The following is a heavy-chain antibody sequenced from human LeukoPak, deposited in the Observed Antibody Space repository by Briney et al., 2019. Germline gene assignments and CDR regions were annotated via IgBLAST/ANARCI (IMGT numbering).Heavy chain of an antibody. V-gene: IGHV4-34*01. D-gene: IGHD2-15*01. CDR3: ARRRYCSGGSCYEG. CDR1: GGSFSGYY. CDR2: INHSGST. Sequence: SETLSLTCAVYGGSFSGYYWSWIRQPPGKGLEWIGEINHSGSTNYNPSLKSRVTISVDTSKNQFSLKLSSVTAADTAVYYCARRRYCSGGSCYEGWGQGTLVTVSS. J-gene: IGHJ4*02.